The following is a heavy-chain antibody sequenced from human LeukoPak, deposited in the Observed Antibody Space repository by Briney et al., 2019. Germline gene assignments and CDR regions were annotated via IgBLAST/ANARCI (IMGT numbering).Heavy chain of an antibody. CDR3: ASEGYCSSTSCHPVFDY. D-gene: IGHD2-2*01. V-gene: IGHV4-39*07. CDR1: GGSISSSSYY. Sequence: SSETLSLTCTVSGGSISSSSYYWGWIRQPPGKGLEWIGSIYYSGSTYYNPPLKSRVTISVDTSKNQFSLKLSSVTAADTAVYYCASEGYCSSTSCHPVFDYWGQGTLVTVSS. J-gene: IGHJ4*02. CDR2: IYYSGST.